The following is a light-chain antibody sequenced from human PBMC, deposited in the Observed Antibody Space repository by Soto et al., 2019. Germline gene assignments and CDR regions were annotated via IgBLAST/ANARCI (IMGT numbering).Light chain of an antibody. Sequence: SALTQPASVSGSPGQSITISCTGTSSDVGGYNYVSWYQQHPGKAPKLMIYEVSNRPSGVSNRFSGSKSGNTASLTISGLQAEDEADYYCTSYTSINTRVFGGGTQLTVL. V-gene: IGLV2-14*01. CDR1: SSDVGGYNY. CDR2: EVS. CDR3: TSYTSINTRV. J-gene: IGLJ3*02.